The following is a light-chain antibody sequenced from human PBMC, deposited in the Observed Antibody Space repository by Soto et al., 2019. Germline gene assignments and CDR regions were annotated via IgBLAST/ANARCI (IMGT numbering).Light chain of an antibody. Sequence: AIQMTQSPSSLSASVGDRVTITCRASQGIRNDLGWYQQKPGKAPKLLIYAASSLQRGVPSRFSGSGSGSDFTLTISNLQPEEFATYYCLQDYNYPWTFGQGTKVEIK. CDR2: AAS. J-gene: IGKJ1*01. V-gene: IGKV1-6*01. CDR1: QGIRND. CDR3: LQDYNYPWT.